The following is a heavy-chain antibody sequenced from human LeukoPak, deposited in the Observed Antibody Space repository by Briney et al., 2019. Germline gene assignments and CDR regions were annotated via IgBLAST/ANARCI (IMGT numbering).Heavy chain of an antibody. CDR2: PKHDGSER. Sequence: GGSLRLSCAASGFTFTSYWMTWVRQAPGKGLEWVANPKHDGSERYTEGSVKGRFTISRDDADNSLYLQMNSLRAEDTAVYFCARLRRNSDRSGFYYYYDNWGQGTLVTVSS. D-gene: IGHD3-22*01. J-gene: IGHJ4*02. V-gene: IGHV3-7*01. CDR3: ARLRRNSDRSGFYYYYDN. CDR1: GFTFTSYW.